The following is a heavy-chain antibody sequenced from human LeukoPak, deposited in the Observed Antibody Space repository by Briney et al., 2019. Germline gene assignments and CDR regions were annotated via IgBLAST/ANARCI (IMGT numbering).Heavy chain of an antibody. Sequence: GRSLRLSCAASGFTFDDYAMHWVRQAPGKGLEWVSGISWNSGSIGYADSVKGRFTISRDNAKNSLYLQMNSPRAEDTALYYCARYYYGSGSYFFDYWGQGTLVTASS. CDR2: ISWNSGSI. D-gene: IGHD3-10*01. CDR1: GFTFDDYA. CDR3: ARYYYGSGSYFFDY. V-gene: IGHV3-9*01. J-gene: IGHJ4*02.